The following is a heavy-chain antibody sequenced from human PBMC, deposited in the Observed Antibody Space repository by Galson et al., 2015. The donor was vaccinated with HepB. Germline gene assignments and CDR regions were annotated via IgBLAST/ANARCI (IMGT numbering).Heavy chain of an antibody. V-gene: IGHV5-51*01. D-gene: IGHD3-16*01. CDR3: AGLSYDTWGSYLDPIEHWYFDL. Sequence: QSGAEVKKPGESLNISCKGSGYSFTRYWIGWVRQMPGKGLEWMGIIDSGDSDTRYSPSFQGQVTISADRSISTAYLQWSSLKASDTAMYYCAGLSYDTWGSYLDPIEHWYFDLWGRGTLVTVSS. CDR2: IDSGDSDT. J-gene: IGHJ2*01. CDR1: GYSFTRYW.